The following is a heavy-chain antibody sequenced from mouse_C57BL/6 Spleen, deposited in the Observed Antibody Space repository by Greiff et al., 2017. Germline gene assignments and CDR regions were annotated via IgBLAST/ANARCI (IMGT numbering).Heavy chain of an antibody. Sequence: EVMLVESGGGLVQPGGSLSLSCAASGFTFTDYYMSWVRQPPGKALEWLGFIRNKANGYTTEYSASVKGRFTISRDNSQSILYLQMNALRAEDSATYYCARLDYGSSLWYFDVWGTGTTVTVSS. CDR2: IRNKANGYTT. D-gene: IGHD1-1*01. V-gene: IGHV7-3*01. J-gene: IGHJ1*03. CDR1: GFTFTDYY. CDR3: ARLDYGSSLWYFDV.